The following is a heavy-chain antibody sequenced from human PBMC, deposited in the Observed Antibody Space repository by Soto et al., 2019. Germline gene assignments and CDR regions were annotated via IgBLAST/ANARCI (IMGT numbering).Heavy chain of an antibody. CDR3: ARDPKVNFPFDI. D-gene: IGHD3-3*01. J-gene: IGHJ3*02. V-gene: IGHV3-21*01. Sequence: ETLSLTCTVSGGSISSSSYYWGWVRQAPGKGLEWVSSISSSSSYIYYADSVKGRFTISRDNAKNSLYLQMNSLRAEDTVVYYCARDPKVNFPFDIWGQGTMVTVSS. CDR2: ISSSSSYI. CDR1: GGSISSSSYY.